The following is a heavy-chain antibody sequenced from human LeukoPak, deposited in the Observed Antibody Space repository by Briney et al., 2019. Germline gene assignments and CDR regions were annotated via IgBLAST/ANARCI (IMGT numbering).Heavy chain of an antibody. CDR1: GASISSFS. V-gene: IGHV4-59*13. CDR2: LYDSGYT. D-gene: IGHD5-18*01. J-gene: IGHJ3*01. Sequence: PSETLSLTCNVSGASISSFSWSWIRQPPGKGLEWIAYLYDSGYTKYHPSLKSRVAISRDPSDHQFSLMLTSVTAADTATYYCARAGFSYGVDAFDVWGQGAIVTVSS. CDR3: ARAGFSYGVDAFDV.